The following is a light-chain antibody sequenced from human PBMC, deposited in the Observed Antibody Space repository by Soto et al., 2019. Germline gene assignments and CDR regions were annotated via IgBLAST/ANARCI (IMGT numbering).Light chain of an antibody. Sequence: EIVLRQSPGTLSLSPGERATLSCRASQSVSSSYLAWYQQKPGQAPRLLIYGASNRATGIPDRFSGSGSGTDFTLTISRLEPEDFAVYYCQQYGNSRTFGQGTKVDIK. CDR3: QQYGNSRT. V-gene: IGKV3-20*01. CDR1: QSVSSSY. J-gene: IGKJ1*01. CDR2: GAS.